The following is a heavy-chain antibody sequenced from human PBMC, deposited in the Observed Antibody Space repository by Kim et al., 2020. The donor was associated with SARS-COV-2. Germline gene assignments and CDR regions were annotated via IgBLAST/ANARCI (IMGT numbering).Heavy chain of an antibody. CDR1: GFTFGDYA. Sequence: GGSLRLSCAASGFTFGDYAMHWVRQAPGKGLEWVSGISWNRGNLGFADSVRGRFTISRDNAKNSLYLQMNSLRAEDTAVYYCAKYLLSSGWYFSPDYWG. CDR2: ISWNRGNL. CDR3: AKYLLSSGWYFSPDY. D-gene: IGHD6-19*01. J-gene: IGHJ4*01. V-gene: IGHV3-9*01.